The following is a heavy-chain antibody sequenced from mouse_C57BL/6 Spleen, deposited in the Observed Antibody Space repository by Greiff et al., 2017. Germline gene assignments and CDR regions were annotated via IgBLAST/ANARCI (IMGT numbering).Heavy chain of an antibody. V-gene: IGHV1-55*01. CDR3: ARSARRAPFDY. Sequence: QVQLQQPGAELVKPGASVKMSCKASGYTFTSYWITWVKQRPGQGLEWIGDIYPGSGSTNYNEKFTSKATLTVDTSSRNAYMQLSSLTSEDAAVYYCARSARRAPFDYWGQGTTLTVSS. CDR1: GYTFTSYW. D-gene: IGHD3-1*01. CDR2: IYPGSGST. J-gene: IGHJ2*01.